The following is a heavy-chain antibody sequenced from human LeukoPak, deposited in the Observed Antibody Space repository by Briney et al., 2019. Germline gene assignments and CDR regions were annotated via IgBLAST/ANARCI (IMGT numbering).Heavy chain of an antibody. CDR2: ISGSSSYT. CDR3: ARGHNSGYYLKY. Sequence: GGSLRLSCVGSGFNFRTYNLNWVRQAPGRGLEWVSDISGSSSYTDYADSVKGRFTMSKDNANSSVFLQMDSLRAEDTAVYYCARGHNSGYYLKYWGQGTLVTVSS. CDR1: GFNFRTYN. D-gene: IGHD3-22*01. J-gene: IGHJ4*02. V-gene: IGHV3-21*05.